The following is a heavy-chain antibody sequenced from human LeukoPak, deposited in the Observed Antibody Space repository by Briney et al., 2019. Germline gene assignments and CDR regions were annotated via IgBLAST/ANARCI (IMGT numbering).Heavy chain of an antibody. J-gene: IGHJ5*02. Sequence: SETLSLTCTVSGGSISTSSYYWGWVRQPPGKGLEWIGNIFYSGSTYYSPSLKSRVTISLDTSRNQFSLKLSSVTAADTAVYYCARDTVVWFGESTPRFDPWGQGTLVTVSS. CDR1: GGSISTSSYY. V-gene: IGHV4-39*07. CDR3: ARDTVVWFGESTPRFDP. CDR2: IFYSGST. D-gene: IGHD3-10*01.